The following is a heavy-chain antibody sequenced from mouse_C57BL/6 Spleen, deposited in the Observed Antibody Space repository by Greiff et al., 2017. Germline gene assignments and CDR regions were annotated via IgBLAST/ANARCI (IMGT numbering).Heavy chain of an antibody. J-gene: IGHJ3*01. CDR2: IYPRSGNT. CDR3: ARHYGSSSPWFAY. V-gene: IGHV1-81*01. Sequence: QVQLQQSGAELARPGASVKLSCKASGYTFTSYGISWVKQRTGQGLEWIGEIYPRSGNTYYNEKFKGKATLTADKSASTAYMELRSLTSEDSAVYFCARHYGSSSPWFAYWGQGTLVTVSA. CDR1: GYTFTSYG. D-gene: IGHD1-1*01.